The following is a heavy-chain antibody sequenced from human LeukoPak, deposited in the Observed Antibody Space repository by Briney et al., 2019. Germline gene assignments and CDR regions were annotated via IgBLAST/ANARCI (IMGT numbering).Heavy chain of an antibody. Sequence: SETLSLTCAVYGGSFSDHYLTWIRQPPGKGLEWIGEINHSGSTNYNPSLKSRVTISVDTSKNQFSLKLSSVTAADTAVYYCARAPFFSTMVRGLFTNWGQGTLVTVSS. CDR3: ARAPFFSTMVRGLFTN. J-gene: IGHJ4*02. CDR1: GGSFSDHY. CDR2: INHSGST. D-gene: IGHD3-10*01. V-gene: IGHV4-34*01.